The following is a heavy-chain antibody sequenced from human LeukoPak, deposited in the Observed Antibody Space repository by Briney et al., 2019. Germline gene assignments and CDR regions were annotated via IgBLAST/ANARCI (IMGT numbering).Heavy chain of an antibody. CDR1: GFTFSDYY. Sequence: PGGSLRLSCAASGFTFSDYYMSWIRQAPGKGLEWVSYISSSGGTIYYADSVKGRFTISRDNAKNSLYLQMNSLRAEDTAVYYCARARGIFGVAPFDPWGQGTLVTVSS. CDR2: ISSSGGTI. J-gene: IGHJ5*02. CDR3: ARARGIFGVAPFDP. V-gene: IGHV3-11*01. D-gene: IGHD3-3*01.